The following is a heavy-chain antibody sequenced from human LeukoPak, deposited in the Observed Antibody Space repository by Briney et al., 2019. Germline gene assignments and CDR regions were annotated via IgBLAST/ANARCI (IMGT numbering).Heavy chain of an antibody. J-gene: IGHJ4*02. CDR2: TSGDGSSA. CDR1: GFTFDDYA. V-gene: IGHV3-43*02. D-gene: IGHD3-22*01. CDR3: VKAGPKYYYDRTGYYLYFDY. Sequence: GGSLRLSCAASGFTFDDYAMHWVRQAPGKGLEWVSLTSGDGSSAYYADSVKGRFTVFRDNSKNSLFLKMNSLRTEDTALYYCVKAGPKYYYDRTGYYLYFDYWGQGALVTVSS.